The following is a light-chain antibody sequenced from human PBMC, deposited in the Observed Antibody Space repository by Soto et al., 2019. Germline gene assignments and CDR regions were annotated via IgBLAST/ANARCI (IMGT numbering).Light chain of an antibody. CDR2: GAS. CDR1: QSVGSS. J-gene: IGKJ2*02. CDR3: QHYNTWPPGT. Sequence: DIVMSQSPAALSVSPGERATLSCRASQSVGSSVAWYQQKPGQAPRFLMYGASTRAAGVPARFSGSGSGTEFSLTISSLQSEDFAVYYCQHYNTWPPGTFGQGTKLEIK. V-gene: IGKV3-15*01.